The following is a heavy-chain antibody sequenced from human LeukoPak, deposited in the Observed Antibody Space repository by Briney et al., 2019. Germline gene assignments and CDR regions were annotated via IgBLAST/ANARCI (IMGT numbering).Heavy chain of an antibody. Sequence: PSETLSLTCTVSGGSISSYYWSWIGQPPGKGLEWIGYIYYSGSTNYNPSLKSRVTISVDTSKNQFSLKLSSVTAADTAVYYCARDRGSSWMYYWGQGTLVTVSS. CDR3: ARDRGSSWMYY. CDR1: GGSISSYY. D-gene: IGHD6-13*01. J-gene: IGHJ4*02. V-gene: IGHV4-59*01. CDR2: IYYSGST.